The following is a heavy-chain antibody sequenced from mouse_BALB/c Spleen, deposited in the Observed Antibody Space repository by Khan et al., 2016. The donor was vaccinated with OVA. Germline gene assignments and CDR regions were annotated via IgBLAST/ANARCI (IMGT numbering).Heavy chain of an antibody. J-gene: IGHJ4*01. CDR3: ARDGSRYNYAMDY. V-gene: IGHV3-2*02. CDR1: GYSITSDYA. Sequence: DVKLVESGPGLVNPSQSLSLTCTVTGYSITSDYAWNWIRQFPGNKLEWMGYINYSGSTNYNPALKSRISITRDTSKNQFFLQLNSVTTEDTATYYCARDGSRYNYAMDYWGQGTSVTVSS. CDR2: INYSGST. D-gene: IGHD2-3*01.